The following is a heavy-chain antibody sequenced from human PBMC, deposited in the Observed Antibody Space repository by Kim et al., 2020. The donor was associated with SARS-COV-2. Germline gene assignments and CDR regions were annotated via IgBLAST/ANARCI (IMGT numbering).Heavy chain of an antibody. CDR1: GGSISSYY. V-gene: IGHV4-59*01. CDR3: ARWGGYYDFWSGYYTLGGFDY. Sequence: SETLSLTCTVSGGSISSYYWSWIRQPPGKGLEWIGYIYYSGSTNYNPSLKSRVTISVDTSKNQFSLKLSSVTAADTAVYYCARWGGYYDFWSGYYTLGGFDYWGQGTLVTVSS. CDR2: IYYSGST. D-gene: IGHD3-3*01. J-gene: IGHJ4*02.